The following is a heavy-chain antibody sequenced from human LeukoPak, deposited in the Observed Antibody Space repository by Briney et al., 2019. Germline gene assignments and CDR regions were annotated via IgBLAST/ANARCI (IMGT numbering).Heavy chain of an antibody. CDR2: IYYSGST. CDR3: ATLNKPGWFDP. CDR1: GGSISSYY. J-gene: IGHJ5*02. V-gene: IGHV4-59*01. Sequence: PSETLSLTCTVSGGSISSYYWSWIRQPPGKGLEWIGYIYYSGSTNYNPSLKSRVTISVDTSKNQFSLKLSSVTAADTAVYYCATLNKPGWFDPWGQGTLVTVSS. D-gene: IGHD1-14*01.